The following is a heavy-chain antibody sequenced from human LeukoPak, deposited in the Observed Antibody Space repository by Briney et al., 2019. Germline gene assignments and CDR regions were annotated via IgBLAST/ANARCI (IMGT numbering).Heavy chain of an antibody. J-gene: IGHJ6*04. CDR1: GFTFSPYT. V-gene: IGHV3-21*01. D-gene: IGHD3-10*02. CDR2: ITSSSSYI. CDR3: AELGITMIGGV. Sequence: GGSLRLPCAASGFTFSPYTMNWVRQAPGKGLEWVSSITSSSSYICYADSVTGRFTISRDNAKNSLYLQMNSLRAEDTAVYYCAELGITMIGGVWGKGTTVTISS.